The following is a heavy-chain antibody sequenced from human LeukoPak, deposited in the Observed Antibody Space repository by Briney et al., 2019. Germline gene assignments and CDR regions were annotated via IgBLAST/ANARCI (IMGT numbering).Heavy chain of an antibody. J-gene: IGHJ5*02. CDR1: GGSFSGYY. D-gene: IGHD2-21*01. CDR2: IYYSGST. Sequence: SETLSLTCAVYGGSFSGYYWSWIRQHPGKGLEWIGYIYYSGSTYYNPSLKSRVTISVDTSKNQFSLKLSSVTAADTAVYYCTRLAYCGGDCLDPWGQGTLVTVSS. CDR3: TRLAYCGGDCLDP. V-gene: IGHV4-31*11.